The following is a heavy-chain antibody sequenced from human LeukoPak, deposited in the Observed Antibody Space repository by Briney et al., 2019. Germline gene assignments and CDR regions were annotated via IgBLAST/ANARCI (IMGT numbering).Heavy chain of an antibody. J-gene: IGHJ4*02. CDR1: GYTFTSYG. D-gene: IGHD3-10*01. Sequence: ASVKLSCKGSGYTFTSYGISWVRQAPGQGLEWMGWISAYKGNTNYAQQFQGRVTMTTDTSTSTAYMELRSLRSDDTAVYYCARGFGSGSFYEPDYYFDYWGQGTLVTVSS. CDR3: ARGFGSGSFYEPDYYFDY. CDR2: ISAYKGNT. V-gene: IGHV1-18*01.